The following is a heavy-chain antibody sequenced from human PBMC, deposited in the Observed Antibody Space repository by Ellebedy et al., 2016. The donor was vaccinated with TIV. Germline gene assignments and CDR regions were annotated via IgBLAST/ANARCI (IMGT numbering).Heavy chain of an antibody. Sequence: SVKVSXXASGGTYNTYAITWVRQAPGQGLECMGRIIPFSGTANYAQKFQGRVTLTADKSTSTAYMELSSLRFEDTAVYYCAREVCSGGSCYSKDWGQGTTVTVSS. J-gene: IGHJ6*02. V-gene: IGHV1-69*06. CDR2: IIPFSGTA. CDR3: AREVCSGGSCYSKD. CDR1: GGTYNTYA. D-gene: IGHD2-15*01.